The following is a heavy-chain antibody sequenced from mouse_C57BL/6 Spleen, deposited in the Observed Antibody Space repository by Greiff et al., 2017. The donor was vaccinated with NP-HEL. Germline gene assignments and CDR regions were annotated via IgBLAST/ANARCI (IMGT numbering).Heavy chain of an antibody. Sequence: QVQLQQSGAELVKPGASVKISCTASGYTFTDYYINWVKQRPGQGLEWIGKIGPGSGSTYYTEKFKGKATLTADKSSSTAYMQLSSLTSDDSAVYFCARILITTVVVRDAVDYWGQGTSVTGSS. CDR3: ARILITTVVVRDAVDY. D-gene: IGHD1-1*01. CDR2: IGPGSGST. CDR1: GYTFTDYY. J-gene: IGHJ4*01. V-gene: IGHV1-77*01.